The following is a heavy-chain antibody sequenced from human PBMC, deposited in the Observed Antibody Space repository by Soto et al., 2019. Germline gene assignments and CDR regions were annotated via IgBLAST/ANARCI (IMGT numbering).Heavy chain of an antibody. CDR1: GFTFSSYA. CDR2: ISGSGGNT. Sequence: GGSLRLSCAASGFTFSSYAMSWVRQAPGKGLEWVSAISGSGGNTYYADSVKGRFTISRDNSKNTLYLQMNSLRAEDTAVYYCAKITGYYYDSSGSGDAFDIWGQGTMVTVSS. J-gene: IGHJ3*02. CDR3: AKITGYYYDSSGSGDAFDI. D-gene: IGHD3-22*01. V-gene: IGHV3-23*01.